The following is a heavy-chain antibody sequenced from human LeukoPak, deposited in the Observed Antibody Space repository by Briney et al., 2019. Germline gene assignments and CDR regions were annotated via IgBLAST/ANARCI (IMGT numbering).Heavy chain of an antibody. D-gene: IGHD2-2*01. CDR2: INAGNGNT. Sequence: XVSCKASGYTFTSYAMHWVRQAPGQRLEWMGWINAGNGNTKYSQKFQGRVTITRDTSASTAYMELSSLRSEDTAVYYCARGGRGYCSSTSCYGNWFDPWGQGTLVTVSS. V-gene: IGHV1-3*01. CDR1: GYTFTSYA. J-gene: IGHJ5*02. CDR3: ARGGRGYCSSTSCYGNWFDP.